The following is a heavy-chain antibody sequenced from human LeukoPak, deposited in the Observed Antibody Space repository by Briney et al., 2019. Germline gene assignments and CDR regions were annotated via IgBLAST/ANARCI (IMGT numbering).Heavy chain of an antibody. J-gene: IGHJ4*02. V-gene: IGHV4-59*08. CDR1: GDSISSYY. CDR3: ARLGAAHQYYFDY. D-gene: IGHD6-13*01. CDR2: INYSGTT. Sequence: SETLSLTCIVSGDSISSYYWNWIRQPPGKGLEWIGYINYSGTTNYNPSFKSRVTISRDTSKNQFFLKLSSVTSADTAVYYCARLGAAHQYYFDYWGQGTLVTVSS.